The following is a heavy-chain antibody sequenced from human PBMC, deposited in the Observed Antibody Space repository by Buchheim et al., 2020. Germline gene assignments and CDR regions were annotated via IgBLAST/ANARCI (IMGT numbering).Heavy chain of an antibody. CDR2: IESKTDGGTT. CDR3: TKVRNSGWY. CDR1: GFTFSNAW. Sequence: EVQLVESGGGLVKPGGSLRVSCAASGFTFSNAWMNWVRQAPGKGLEWVGRIESKTDGGTTDYAAPVKGRFTIPRDDSKNTLYLQRNRLKTEDTAVYYCTKVRNSGWYWGQGTL. V-gene: IGHV3-15*07. D-gene: IGHD6-19*01. J-gene: IGHJ4*02.